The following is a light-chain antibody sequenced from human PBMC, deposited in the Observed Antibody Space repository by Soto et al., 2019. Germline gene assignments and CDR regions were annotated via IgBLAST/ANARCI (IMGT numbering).Light chain of an antibody. V-gene: IGLV2-23*01. CDR1: SSDVGSYNL. J-gene: IGLJ1*01. Sequence: QSVLTQPASVSGSPGQSITISCAGTSSDVGSYNLVSWYQYHPDKAPKLIVFEGSKRPSGVSNRFFGSKSGNTASLTISGLQADDECDYYCCSYAGTSTYVCGTGTKVTVL. CDR2: EGS. CDR3: CSYAGTSTYV.